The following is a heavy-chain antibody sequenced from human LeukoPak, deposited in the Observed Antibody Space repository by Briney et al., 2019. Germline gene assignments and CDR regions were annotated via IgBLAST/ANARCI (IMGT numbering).Heavy chain of an antibody. V-gene: IGHV1-69*05. D-gene: IGHD3-22*01. CDR2: IIPIFGTA. CDR1: GGTFSSNA. J-gene: IGHJ4*02. Sequence: SVKVSCKASGGTFSSNAISWVRQAPGQGLEWMGGIIPIFGTANYAQKFQGRVTITTDESTSTAYMELSSLRSEDTAVYYCARSPNAPYYDSSGYPEDYWGQGTLVTVSS. CDR3: ARSPNAPYYDSSGYPEDY.